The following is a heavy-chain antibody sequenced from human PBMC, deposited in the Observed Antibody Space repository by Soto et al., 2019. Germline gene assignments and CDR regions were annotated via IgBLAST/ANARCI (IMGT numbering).Heavy chain of an antibody. D-gene: IGHD2-15*01. J-gene: IGHJ2*01. CDR3: ARDLYCSGGSCYQWYFDL. CDR1: GYTFTSYG. V-gene: IGHV1-18*01. Sequence: QVQLVQSGAEVKKPGASVKVSCKASGYTFTSYGISWVRQAPGQGLEWMGWISAYNGNTNYAQKLQGRVSMTTDTSTSTAYMELRSLRSDDTAVYYCARDLYCSGGSCYQWYFDLWGRGTLVTVSS. CDR2: ISAYNGNT.